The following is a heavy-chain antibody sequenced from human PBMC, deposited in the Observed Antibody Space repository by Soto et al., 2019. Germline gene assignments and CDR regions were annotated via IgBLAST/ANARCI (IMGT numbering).Heavy chain of an antibody. J-gene: IGHJ6*02. CDR2: ISWNSGSM. Sequence: EVQLVESGGGLVQPGRSLRLSCAASGFTFDDYAMHWVRQAPGKGLEWVSGISWNSGSMGYADSVKGRFTISRDNAKNSLYLQMNSLRAEDTALYYCAKSLYSYGYYYYGMDVWGQGTTVTVSS. CDR3: AKSLYSYGYYYYGMDV. D-gene: IGHD5-18*01. CDR1: GFTFDDYA. V-gene: IGHV3-9*01.